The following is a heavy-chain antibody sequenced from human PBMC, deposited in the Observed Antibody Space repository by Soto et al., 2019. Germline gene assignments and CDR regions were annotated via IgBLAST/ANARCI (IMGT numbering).Heavy chain of an antibody. J-gene: IGHJ4*02. Sequence: QVQLVQSGAEVKKPGASVKVSCKASGYTFTGYYMHWVRQAPGQGLEWMGWINPNSGGTNYAQKFQGRVTMTRDTSISTDYMELSRLRSDDTAVYYCARRTYYYGSGSHWDYWGQGTLVTVSS. D-gene: IGHD3-10*01. CDR1: GYTFTGYY. V-gene: IGHV1-2*02. CDR2: INPNSGGT. CDR3: ARRTYYYGSGSHWDY.